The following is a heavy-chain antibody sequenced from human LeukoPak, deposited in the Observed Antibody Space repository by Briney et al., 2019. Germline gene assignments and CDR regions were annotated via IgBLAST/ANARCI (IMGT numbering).Heavy chain of an antibody. J-gene: IGHJ4*02. CDR2: IKEDGSAK. Sequence: PGGSLRLSCAASGFTFSSYWMSWVRQAPGKGLEWVADIKEDGSAKYYVDSVKGRFTISRDNAKNSLYLQMNSLSAEDTAVYYCVRDSHGYGAYDFYWGQGTLVTVSS. CDR3: VRDSHGYGAYDFY. V-gene: IGHV3-7*01. D-gene: IGHD5-12*01. CDR1: GFTFSSYW.